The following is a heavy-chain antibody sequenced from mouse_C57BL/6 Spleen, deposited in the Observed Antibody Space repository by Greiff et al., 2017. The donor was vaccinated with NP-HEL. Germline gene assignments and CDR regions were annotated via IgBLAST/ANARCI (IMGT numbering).Heavy chain of an antibody. CDR3: ARPFAY. CDR2: INPNNGGT. J-gene: IGHJ3*01. Sequence: VQLQQSGPELVKPGASVKISCKASGYTFTDYYMNWVKQSHGKSLEWIGDINPNNGGTSYHQKFKGKATLTVDKSSSTAYMELRSLTSEDSAVYYCARPFAYWGQGTLVTVSA. CDR1: GYTFTDYY. V-gene: IGHV1-26*01.